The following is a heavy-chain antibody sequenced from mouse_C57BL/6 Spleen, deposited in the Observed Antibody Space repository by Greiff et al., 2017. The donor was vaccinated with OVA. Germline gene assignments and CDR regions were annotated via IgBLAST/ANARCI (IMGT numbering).Heavy chain of an antibody. CDR2: IDPSDSYT. CDR3: ARGAAQAFYYAMDY. V-gene: IGHV1-69*01. Sequence: QVQLQQPGAELVMPGASVKLSCKASGYTFTSYWMHWVKQRPGQGLEWIGEIDPSDSYTNYNQKFKGKSTLTVDKSSSTAYMQLSSLTSDDSAVYYCARGAAQAFYYAMDYWGQGTSVTVSS. CDR1: GYTFTSYW. D-gene: IGHD3-2*02. J-gene: IGHJ4*01.